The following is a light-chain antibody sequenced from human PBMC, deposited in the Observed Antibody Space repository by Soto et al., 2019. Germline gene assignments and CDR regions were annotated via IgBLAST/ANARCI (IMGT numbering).Light chain of an antibody. Sequence: HSVLTQPPSASGSPGQSVTISCAGTINDVGGYNYVSWYQQHPGKVPQLMIYQVTKRPSGVPDRFSASKSDTTASLTISGLQAEDEGDYYCMSYAGGNRFVFGTGTKVTAL. V-gene: IGLV2-8*01. CDR1: INDVGGYNY. CDR2: QVT. J-gene: IGLJ1*01. CDR3: MSYAGGNRFV.